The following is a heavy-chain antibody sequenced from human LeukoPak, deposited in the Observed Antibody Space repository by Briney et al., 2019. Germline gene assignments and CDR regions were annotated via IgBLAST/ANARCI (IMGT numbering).Heavy chain of an antibody. V-gene: IGHV3-30*02. CDR2: IRSDGSNK. J-gene: IGHJ6*03. Sequence: PGGSLRLSCAASGFTFGSYGMHWVRQAPGKGLEWVTFIRSDGSNKYYADSVKGRFTISRDNSKNTLYLQMNSLRAEDTAVYYCAMSKGSSSWYRYYYYYMDVWGKGTTVTVSS. D-gene: IGHD6-13*01. CDR1: GFTFGSYG. CDR3: AMSKGSSSWYRYYYYYMDV.